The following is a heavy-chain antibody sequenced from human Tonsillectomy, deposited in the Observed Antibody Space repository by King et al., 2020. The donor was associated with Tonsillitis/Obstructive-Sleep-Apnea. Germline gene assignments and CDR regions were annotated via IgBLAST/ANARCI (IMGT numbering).Heavy chain of an antibody. CDR3: ARDHRFAFDI. CDR2: ISISTCTI. Sequence: EVQLVESGGGLVQPGGSLRLSCAASGFTFSSYSMNWVRQAPGKGLEWVSYISISTCTIYYADSVRGRFTISRDNAKNSLYLQMNSLGDEDTAVYYCARDHRFAFDIWGQGTMVTVSS. J-gene: IGHJ3*02. V-gene: IGHV3-48*02. CDR1: GFTFSSYS.